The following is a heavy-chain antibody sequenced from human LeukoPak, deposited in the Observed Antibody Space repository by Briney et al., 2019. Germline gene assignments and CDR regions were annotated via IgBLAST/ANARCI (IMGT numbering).Heavy chain of an antibody. CDR3: AKDRGPSGSDIWYYFDY. CDR1: GFTFDDYT. CDR2: ISWDGGST. Sequence: PGGSLRLSCAASGFTFDDYTMHWVRQAPGKGLEWVSLISWDGGSTYYADSVKGRFTISRDNSKNSLYLQMNSLRTEDTALYYCAKDRGPSGSDIWYYFDYWGQGTLVTVSS. V-gene: IGHV3-43*01. J-gene: IGHJ4*02. D-gene: IGHD1-26*01.